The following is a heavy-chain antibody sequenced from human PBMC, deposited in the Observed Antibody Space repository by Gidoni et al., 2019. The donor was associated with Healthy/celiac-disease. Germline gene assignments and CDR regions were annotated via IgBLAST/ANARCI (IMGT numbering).Heavy chain of an antibody. J-gene: IGHJ4*02. CDR3: ARDSITMIVGGAYYFDY. CDR1: GFTFSSSS. CDR2: ISSSSSYI. D-gene: IGHD3-22*01. Sequence: EVQLVESGGGLVKPGGSLRLSCAASGFTFSSSSMNWVRQAPGKGLEWVSSISSSSSYIYYADSVKGRFTISRDNAKNSLYLQMNSLRAEDTAVYYCARDSITMIVGGAYYFDYWGQGTLVTVSS. V-gene: IGHV3-21*01.